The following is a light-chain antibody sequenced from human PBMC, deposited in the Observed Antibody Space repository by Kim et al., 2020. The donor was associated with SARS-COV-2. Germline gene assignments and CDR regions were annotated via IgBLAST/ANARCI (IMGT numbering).Light chain of an antibody. V-gene: IGLV2-14*03. CDR1: SSDIGGYNY. Sequence: GQSITISCTGTSSDIGGYNYVSWYQRHPGKAPKLMIYDVTERPSGVSNRFSGSKSGNSASLTISGLQAEDEADYYCSSYARSSTWVFGGGTKLTVL. J-gene: IGLJ3*02. CDR3: SSYARSSTWV. CDR2: DVT.